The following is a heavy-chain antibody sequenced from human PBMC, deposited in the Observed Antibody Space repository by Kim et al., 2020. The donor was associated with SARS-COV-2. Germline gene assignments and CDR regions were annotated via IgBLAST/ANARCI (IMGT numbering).Heavy chain of an antibody. CDR1: GFTFSDYY. J-gene: IGHJ3*02. V-gene: IGHV3-11*06. D-gene: IGHD1-26*01. CDR2: ISSSSSYT. Sequence: GGSLRLSCAASGFTFSDYYMSWIRQAPGKGLEWVSYISSSSSYTNYADSVKGRFTISRDNAKNSLYLQMNSLRAEDTAVYYCARYSNAGTAAGAFDIWGQGTMVTVSS. CDR3: ARYSNAGTAAGAFDI.